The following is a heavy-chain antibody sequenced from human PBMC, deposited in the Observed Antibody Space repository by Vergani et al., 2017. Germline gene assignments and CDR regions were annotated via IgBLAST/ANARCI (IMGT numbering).Heavy chain of an antibody. CDR3: ARRVVRGVNPAYXFDY. Sequence: EVQLVQSGAEVKKPGESLKISCKGSGYSFTSYWIGWVRQMPGKGLEWMGIIYPGDSDTRYSPSFQRQVTISADKSISTGYLQWSSLKASDTAMYYCARRVVRGVNPAYXFDYWGQGTLVTVSS. CDR2: IYPGDSDT. D-gene: IGHD3-10*01. CDR1: GYSFTSYW. J-gene: IGHJ4*02. V-gene: IGHV5-51*01.